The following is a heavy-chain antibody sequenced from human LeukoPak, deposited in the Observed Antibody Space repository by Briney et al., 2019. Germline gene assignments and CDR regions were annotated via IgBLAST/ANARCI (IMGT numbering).Heavy chain of an antibody. V-gene: IGHV3-48*03. CDR2: ISSSASTI. CDR1: GFTFSGYE. J-gene: IGHJ4*02. D-gene: IGHD7-27*01. Sequence: GGSLRLSCAASGFTFSGYEMNWVRQAPGEGLEWVSYISSSASTIYYADPVKGRFTISRDNAKNSLYLQMDSLRVEDTAVYYCARRWGHFDYWGQGTLVTVSS. CDR3: ARRWGHFDY.